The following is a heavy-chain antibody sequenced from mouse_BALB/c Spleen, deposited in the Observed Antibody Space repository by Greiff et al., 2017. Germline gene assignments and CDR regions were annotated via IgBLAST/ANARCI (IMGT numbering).Heavy chain of an antibody. V-gene: IGHV1-54*03. CDR3: ARGGVMITDY. D-gene: IGHD2-4*01. J-gene: IGHJ2*01. Sequence: QVPLKQSGAELVRPGTSVKVSCKASGYAFTNYLIEWVKQRPGQGLEWIGVINPGSGGTNYNEKFKGKATLTADKSSSTAYMQLSSLTSDDSAVYFCARGGVMITDYWGQGTTLTVSS. CDR1: GYAFTNYL. CDR2: INPGSGGT.